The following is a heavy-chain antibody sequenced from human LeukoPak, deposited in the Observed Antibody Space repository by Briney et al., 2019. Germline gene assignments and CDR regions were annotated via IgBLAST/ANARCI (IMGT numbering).Heavy chain of an antibody. Sequence: GSLRLSCAASGFTFSTYWMGWVRQAPGKGLEWVANINQDEGEKYYVDSVKGRFTISRDNAKNSLYLQINSLRAEDTAVYYCARICNIDSTVFRPFDCWGQGTLVTVSS. J-gene: IGHJ4*02. CDR1: GFTFSTYW. CDR2: INQDEGEK. D-gene: IGHD2/OR15-2a*01. V-gene: IGHV3-7*01. CDR3: ARICNIDSTVFRPFDC.